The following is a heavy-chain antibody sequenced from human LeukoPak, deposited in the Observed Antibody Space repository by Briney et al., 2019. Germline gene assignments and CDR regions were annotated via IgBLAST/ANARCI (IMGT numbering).Heavy chain of an antibody. D-gene: IGHD2/OR15-2a*01. CDR1: GGSINSGTYF. Sequence: PSETLSLTCTVSGGSINSGTYFWAWIRQPPGKGLEYIGTIYYSGNTYYNPSLKSRVAMSVDTSKNQFSLTLSSVTAADTAVYYCARDYWNYNHMDVWGKGTTVSVSS. V-gene: IGHV4-39*07. J-gene: IGHJ6*03. CDR3: ARDYWNYNHMDV. CDR2: IYYSGNT.